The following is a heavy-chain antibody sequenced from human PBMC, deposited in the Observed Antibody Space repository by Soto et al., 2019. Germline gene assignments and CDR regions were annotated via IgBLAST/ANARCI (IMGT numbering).Heavy chain of an antibody. J-gene: IGHJ4*02. V-gene: IGHV1-69*13. CDR1: GGTFSSYA. CDR2: IIPIFGTA. D-gene: IGHD3-9*01. Sequence: SVKVSCKASGGTFSSYAISWVRQAPGQGLEWMGGIIPIFGTANYAQKFQGRVTITADESTSTAYMELSSLRSEDTAVYYCARAGGWYYDILTGYYGLDYWGQGTLVTVSS. CDR3: ARAGGWYYDILTGYYGLDY.